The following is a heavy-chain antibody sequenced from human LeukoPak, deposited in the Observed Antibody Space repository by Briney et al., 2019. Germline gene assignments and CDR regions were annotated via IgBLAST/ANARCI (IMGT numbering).Heavy chain of an antibody. CDR1: GYTFDDFG. D-gene: IGHD3-22*01. CDR2: ISAYNGNT. V-gene: IGHV1-18*01. J-gene: IGHJ3*02. CDR3: ARGLGYYDSGGASWDI. Sequence: ASVKVSCKASGYTFDDFGISWVRQAPGQGLEWMGWISAYNGNTNYAQKLQGRVTMTTDTSTSTAYMELRSLRSDDTAVYYCARGLGYYDSGGASWDIWGQGTMVTVSS.